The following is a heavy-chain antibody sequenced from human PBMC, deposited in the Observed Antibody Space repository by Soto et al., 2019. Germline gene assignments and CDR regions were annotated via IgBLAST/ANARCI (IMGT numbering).Heavy chain of an antibody. J-gene: IGHJ4*02. Sequence: QVQLVESGGGVVQPGRSLRVSCAASGFTFSSYGMYWVRQAPGKGLEWVAVISYDGSNKYYADSMKGRFTISRDNSKNTLYLQMNSLRAEDTAVYYCAKGSYSGIYSDFDYWGQGTLVTVSS. CDR1: GFTFSSYG. V-gene: IGHV3-30*18. D-gene: IGHD1-26*01. CDR2: ISYDGSNK. CDR3: AKGSYSGIYSDFDY.